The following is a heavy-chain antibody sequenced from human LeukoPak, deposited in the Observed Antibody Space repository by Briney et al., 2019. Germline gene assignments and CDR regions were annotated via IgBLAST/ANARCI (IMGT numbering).Heavy chain of an antibody. Sequence: ASVKVSCKASGYTFTSYYMHWVRQAPGQGLEWMGIINPSGGSTRYAQKFQGRVTMTRDTSTSKVYMELSRLRSEDTAVYYCARGKDSSSPRNHDAFDIWGQGTMVTVSS. D-gene: IGHD6-13*01. CDR2: INPSGGST. J-gene: IGHJ3*02. V-gene: IGHV1-46*01. CDR1: GYTFTSYY. CDR3: ARGKDSSSPRNHDAFDI.